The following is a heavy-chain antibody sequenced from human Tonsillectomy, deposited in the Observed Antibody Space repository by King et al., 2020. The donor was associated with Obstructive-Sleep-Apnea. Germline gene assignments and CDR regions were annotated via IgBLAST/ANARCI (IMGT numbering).Heavy chain of an antibody. V-gene: IGHV3-15*01. J-gene: IGHJ3*02. CDR1: GFTFSNAW. CDR3: TTRSAAGFRTSSTNRSPTVKKDAFDM. Sequence: VQLVESGGGLVKPGGSLRLSCAASGFTFSNAWMSWVRQAPGKGLEWVGRIKSKTDGGTTDYAAPVKGRLTISRDDSKNTLYLQMNRLKTEDTAVYYCTTRSAAGFRTSSTNRSPTVKKDAFDMWGQGTMVTVSS. CDR2: IKSKTDGGTT. D-gene: IGHD6-13*01.